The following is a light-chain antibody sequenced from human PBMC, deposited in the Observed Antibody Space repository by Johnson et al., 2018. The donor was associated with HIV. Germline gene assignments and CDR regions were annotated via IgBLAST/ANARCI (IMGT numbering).Light chain of an antibody. CDR2: ENN. V-gene: IGLV1-51*02. J-gene: IGLJ1*01. CDR1: SSNIGNNY. CDR3: GTWDSSLNTGYV. Sequence: QSVLTQPPSVSAAPGQTVTISCSGSSSNIGNNYVSWYQQLPGTAPKLLIYENNKRPSGIPDRFSGSQSGTSATLGITGLQTGDEADYYCGTWDSSLNTGYVFGTGTKVTVL.